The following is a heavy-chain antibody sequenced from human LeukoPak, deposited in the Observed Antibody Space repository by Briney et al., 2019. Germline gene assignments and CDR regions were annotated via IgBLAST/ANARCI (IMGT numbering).Heavy chain of an antibody. V-gene: IGHV4-34*01. J-gene: IGHJ4*02. Sequence: PSETLSLTCAVYGGSFSGYYWSWIRQPPGKGLEWIGEINHSGSTNYNPSLKSRVTISVDTSKNQFSLKLSSVTAADTAVYYCARRTVTTSADYFDYWGQETLVTVSS. CDR3: ARRTVTTSADYFDY. CDR2: INHSGST. D-gene: IGHD4-17*01. CDR1: GGSFSGYY.